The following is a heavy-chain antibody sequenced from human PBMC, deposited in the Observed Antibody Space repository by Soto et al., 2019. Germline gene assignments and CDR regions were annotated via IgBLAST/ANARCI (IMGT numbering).Heavy chain of an antibody. V-gene: IGHV3-33*01. D-gene: IGHD3-9*01. J-gene: IGHJ3*02. CDR1: GFTCISYG. Sequence: PGGSLRLSCTASGFTCISYGMHWVRQAPGKGLEWVAVIWYDGSNKYYADSVKGRFTISRDNSKNTLYLQMNSLRAEDTAVYYCARSYYDILTGPLDAFDIWGQGTMVTVSS. CDR3: ARSYYDILTGPLDAFDI. CDR2: IWYDGSNK.